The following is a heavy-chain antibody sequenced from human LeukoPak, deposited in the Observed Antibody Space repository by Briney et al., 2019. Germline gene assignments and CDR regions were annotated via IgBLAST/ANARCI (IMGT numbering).Heavy chain of an antibody. Sequence: GGSLRLSCAASGFTFSSYDMHWVRQPTGKGLEWVAVISYDGNNKYYTDSVKGRFTISRDSSKNTLYLQMNSLRAEDTAVYYCARDGPYYDVLTGYPPFDYWGQGTLVTVSS. J-gene: IGHJ4*02. CDR2: ISYDGNNK. CDR1: GFTFSSYD. V-gene: IGHV3-30-3*01. D-gene: IGHD3-9*01. CDR3: ARDGPYYDVLTGYPPFDY.